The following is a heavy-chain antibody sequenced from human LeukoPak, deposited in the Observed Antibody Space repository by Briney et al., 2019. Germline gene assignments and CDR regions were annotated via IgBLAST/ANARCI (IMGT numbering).Heavy chain of an antibody. CDR3: ARLWSTDCSGGSCPHQPNY. CDR1: GGSISSYY. D-gene: IGHD2-15*01. Sequence: SETLSLACTVSGGSISSYYWSWIRQPPGKGLEWIGSVFYSGSTYYNPSLTSRVTISVDTSKNQFSLKLSSVIAADTAVYYCARLWSTDCSGGSCPHQPNYWGQGTLVTASS. CDR2: VFYSGST. V-gene: IGHV4-39*01. J-gene: IGHJ4*02.